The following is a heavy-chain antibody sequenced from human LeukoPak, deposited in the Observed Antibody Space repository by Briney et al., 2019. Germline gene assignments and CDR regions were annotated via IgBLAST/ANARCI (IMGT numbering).Heavy chain of an antibody. V-gene: IGHV1-18*01. D-gene: IGHD3-10*01. CDR2: ISAYNGNT. Sequence: GASVEVSCKASGYTFTSYGISWVRQAPGQGLEWMGWISAYNGNTNYAQKLQGRVTMTTDTSTSTAYMELRSLRSDDTAVYYCARDGSGSYYSPNNWFDPWGQGTLVTVSS. CDR1: GYTFTSYG. J-gene: IGHJ5*02. CDR3: ARDGSGSYYSPNNWFDP.